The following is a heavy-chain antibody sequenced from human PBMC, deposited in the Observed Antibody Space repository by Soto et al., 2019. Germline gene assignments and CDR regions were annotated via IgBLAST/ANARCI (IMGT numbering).Heavy chain of an antibody. J-gene: IGHJ4*02. CDR3: ARTGYCSGGSCSFAY. CDR2: IDWDDDK. Sequence: SGPTLVNPTQTLTLTCTFSGFSLSTSGMCVSWIRQPPGKALEWLARIDWDDDKYYSTSLKTRLTISKDTSKNQVVLTMTSMDPVDTATYYCARTGYCSGGSCSFAYWGQGTLVTVSS. CDR1: GFSLSTSGMC. D-gene: IGHD2-15*01. V-gene: IGHV2-70*11.